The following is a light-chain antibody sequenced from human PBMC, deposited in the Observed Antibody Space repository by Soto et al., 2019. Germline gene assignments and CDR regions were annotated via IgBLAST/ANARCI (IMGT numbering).Light chain of an antibody. CDR1: SSDVGGYNY. CDR3: SSYTSSSTLSTYV. V-gene: IGLV2-14*03. Sequence: QSALTQPASVSGSPGQSINISCTGNSSDVGGYNYVSWYQHHPGKAPKLMIYDVSNRPSGVSNRFSGSKSGNTASLIISGLQAEDEADYYCSSYTSSSTLSTYVFGTGTKVTVL. CDR2: DVS. J-gene: IGLJ1*01.